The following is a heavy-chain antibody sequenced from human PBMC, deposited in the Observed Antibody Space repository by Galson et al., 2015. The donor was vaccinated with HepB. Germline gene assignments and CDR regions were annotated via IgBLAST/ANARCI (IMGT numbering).Heavy chain of an antibody. D-gene: IGHD5-24*01. CDR1: GYTFTTYY. J-gene: IGHJ5*02. V-gene: IGHV1-46*01. CDR2: INPSGGST. Sequence: SVKVSCKASGYTFTTYYIHWVRQAPGQGLEWMGMINPSGGSTTYAQKFQGRVTMTRDTTTSTVYMELSSLRSEDTAVYFCARDLFGYIGSWGQGTLVTVSS. CDR3: ARDLFGYIGS.